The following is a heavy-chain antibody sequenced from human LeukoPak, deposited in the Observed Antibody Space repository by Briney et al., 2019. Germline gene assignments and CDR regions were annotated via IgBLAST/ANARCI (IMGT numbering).Heavy chain of an antibody. CDR1: GYTLTELS. D-gene: IGHD3-10*01. V-gene: IGHV1-24*01. CDR2: FDPEDGET. Sequence: ASVKVSCKVSGYTLTELSMHWVRQAPGKGLEWMGGFDPEDGETIYAQKFQGRVTMTEDTSTDTAYMELSSLRSEDTAVYYCATETPLWFGEAPWGQGTLVTVSS. CDR3: ATETPLWFGEAP. J-gene: IGHJ5*02.